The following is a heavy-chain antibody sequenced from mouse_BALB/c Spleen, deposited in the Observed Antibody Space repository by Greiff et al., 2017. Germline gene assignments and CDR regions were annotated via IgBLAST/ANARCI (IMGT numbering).Heavy chain of an antibody. CDR1: GYSITSDYA. Sequence: EVQLQESGPGLVKPSQSLSLTCTVTGYSITSDYAWNWIRQFPGNKLEWMGYISYSGSTSYNPSLKSRISITRDTSKNQFFLQLNSVTTEDTATYYCAREDYGSSFDYWGQGTTLTVSS. CDR2: ISYSGST. J-gene: IGHJ2*01. V-gene: IGHV3-2*02. D-gene: IGHD1-1*01. CDR3: AREDYGSSFDY.